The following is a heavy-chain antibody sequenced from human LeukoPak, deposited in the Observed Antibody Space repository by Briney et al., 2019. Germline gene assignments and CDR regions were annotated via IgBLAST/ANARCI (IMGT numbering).Heavy chain of an antibody. CDR1: GYTFTSYG. V-gene: IGHV1-18*01. CDR2: ISAYNGNT. D-gene: IGHD3-22*01. J-gene: IGHJ3*02. CDR3: ARDGIKGITMIVVAFDI. Sequence: ASVKVSCKASGYTFTSYGISWVRQAPGQGLEWMGWISAYNGNTNYAQKLQGRVTMTTDTSTSTAYMELRSLRSDDTAVYYCARDGIKGITMIVVAFDIWGQGTMVTVSS.